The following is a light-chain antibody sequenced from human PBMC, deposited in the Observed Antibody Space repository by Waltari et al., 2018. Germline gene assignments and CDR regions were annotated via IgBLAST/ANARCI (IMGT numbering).Light chain of an antibody. CDR2: EVT. CDR1: SSDVGSYNY. CDR3: SSYAGSNNVI. Sequence: QSVLTQPPSASGSRGQSVTISCTGTSSDVGSYNYVSWYQQHPGKAPKLLIYEVTKRPSGVPDRFSGSKSGNTASLTVSGLQAEDEADYYCSSYAGSNNVIFGGGTRLTVL. J-gene: IGLJ2*01. V-gene: IGLV2-8*01.